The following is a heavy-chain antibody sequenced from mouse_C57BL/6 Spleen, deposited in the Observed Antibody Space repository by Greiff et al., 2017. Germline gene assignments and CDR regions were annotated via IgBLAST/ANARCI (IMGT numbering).Heavy chain of an antibody. V-gene: IGHV1-19*01. Sequence: EVKLMESGPVLVKPGASVKMSCKASGYTFTDYYMNWVKQSHGKSLEWIGVINPYNGGTSYNQKFKGKATLTVDKSSSTAYMELNSLTSEDSAVYDCAREGKGPLAYWGQGTLVTVSA. CDR3: AREGKGPLAY. CDR1: GYTFTDYY. J-gene: IGHJ3*01. D-gene: IGHD2-1*01. CDR2: INPYNGGT.